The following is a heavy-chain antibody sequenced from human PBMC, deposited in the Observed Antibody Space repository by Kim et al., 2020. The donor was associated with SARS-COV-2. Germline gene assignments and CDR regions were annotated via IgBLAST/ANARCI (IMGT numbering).Heavy chain of an antibody. Sequence: PALKGRVTVSGDTSKNQCHLKLSTVSAADTAVYYCARAGEEPKYYFDYWGQGTLVTVSS. D-gene: IGHD3-10*01. CDR3: ARAGEEPKYYFDY. V-gene: IGHV4-31*02. J-gene: IGHJ4*02.